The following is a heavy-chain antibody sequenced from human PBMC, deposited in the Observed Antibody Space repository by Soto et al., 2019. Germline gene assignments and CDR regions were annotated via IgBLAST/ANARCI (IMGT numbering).Heavy chain of an antibody. V-gene: IGHV1-18*01. CDR3: ARTLNDWLLGLE. CDR1: GYTFSSYG. CDR2: ISAYNGNT. Sequence: QVKLVQSGGEVKKPGASVKISCKASGYTFSSYGISWVRKAPGQGLEWMGWISAYNGNTNYAQKFQGRVTMTTDTSTITAYMELRSLRSDDTAIYYCARTLNDWLLGLEWGQGTLVTVSS. D-gene: IGHD1-1*01. J-gene: IGHJ4*02.